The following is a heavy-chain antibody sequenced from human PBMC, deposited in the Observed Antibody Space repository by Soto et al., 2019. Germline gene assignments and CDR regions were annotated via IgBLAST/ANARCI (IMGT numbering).Heavy chain of an antibody. D-gene: IGHD3-10*01. J-gene: IGHJ4*02. Sequence: QVQLQQWGAGLLKPSETLSLTCADYGGSFSGYYWSWIHQPPGKGLEWIGEINHSGSTNYNPSLKSRATISVATAKTQFSLKRSSVTAADTSVYYWARGPGELLPGGGHYWGQGTLVTVSS. CDR1: GGSFSGYY. V-gene: IGHV4-34*01. CDR2: INHSGST. CDR3: ARGPGELLPGGGHY.